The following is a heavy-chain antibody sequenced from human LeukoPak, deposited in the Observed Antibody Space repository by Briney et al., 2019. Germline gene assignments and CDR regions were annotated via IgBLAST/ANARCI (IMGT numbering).Heavy chain of an antibody. CDR2: TSAYNGNI. J-gene: IGHJ6*03. V-gene: IGHV1-18*04. Sequence: AASVTVSCQASGYTFTGYYMHWVRQAPGQGLEWMGWTSAYNGNINYAQKLQCRVTMTTDTSTSTAYMKLRSLRSDDTAVYYCARDLSHTPRTTSGTYYYYYYMDVWGKGTTVTVSS. CDR1: GYTFTGYY. D-gene: IGHD1-14*01. CDR3: ARDLSHTPRTTSGTYYYYYYMDV.